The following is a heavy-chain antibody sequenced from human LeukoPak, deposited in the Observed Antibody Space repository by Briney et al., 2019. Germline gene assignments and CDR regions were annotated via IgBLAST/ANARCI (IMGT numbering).Heavy chain of an antibody. Sequence: SETLSLTCAVYGGSFSGYYWSWIRQPPGKGLEWIGEINHSGSTNYNPSLKSRVTISVDTSKNQFSLKLSSVTAADTAVYYCARGQVAKHWGQGTLVTVSS. CDR3: ARGQVAKH. J-gene: IGHJ1*01. D-gene: IGHD5-12*01. CDR1: GGSFSGYY. CDR2: INHSGST. V-gene: IGHV4-34*01.